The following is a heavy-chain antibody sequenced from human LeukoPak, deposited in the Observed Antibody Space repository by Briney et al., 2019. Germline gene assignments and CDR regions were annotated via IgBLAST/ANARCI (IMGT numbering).Heavy chain of an antibody. CDR2: IYPGDSDT. V-gene: IGHV5-51*01. Sequence: GESLKISCKGSGYSFTNYWVGWVRQMPGKGLEWMGIIYPGDSDTRYRPSFEGQVTISADKSISTACLQWSSLKASDTAMYYCARRDYDILTGYEGPFDYWGQGTLVTVSS. CDR3: ARRDYDILTGYEGPFDY. J-gene: IGHJ4*02. CDR1: GYSFTNYW. D-gene: IGHD3-9*01.